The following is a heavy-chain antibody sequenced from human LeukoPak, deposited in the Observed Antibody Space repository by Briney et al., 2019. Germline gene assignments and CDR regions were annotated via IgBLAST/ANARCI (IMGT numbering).Heavy chain of an antibody. V-gene: IGHV1-18*01. Sequence: ASVKVSCKASGYTFTTYGITWVRQAPGQGLEWMGWISAYNGFTNYAQNLQGRVTMTTDTSTSTAYMELRSLRSDDTAVYYCARDRGGLFCSGGSCYHYYYYMDVWGKGTTVTISS. D-gene: IGHD2-15*01. J-gene: IGHJ6*03. CDR2: ISAYNGFT. CDR1: GYTFTTYG. CDR3: ARDRGGLFCSGGSCYHYYYYMDV.